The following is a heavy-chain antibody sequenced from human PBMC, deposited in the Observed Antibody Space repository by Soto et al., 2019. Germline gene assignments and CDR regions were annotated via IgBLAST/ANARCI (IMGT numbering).Heavy chain of an antibody. CDR1: GGSFSGYY. V-gene: IGHV4-34*01. CDR3: ARGLARYFDWPLDY. D-gene: IGHD3-9*01. Sequence: SETLSLTCDVYGGSFSGYYWSWIRQPPGKGLVWIGEINHSGSTNYNPSLKSRVTISVDTSKNQFSLKLSSVTAADTAVYYCARGLARYFDWPLDYWGQGTLVTVSS. CDR2: INHSGST. J-gene: IGHJ4*02.